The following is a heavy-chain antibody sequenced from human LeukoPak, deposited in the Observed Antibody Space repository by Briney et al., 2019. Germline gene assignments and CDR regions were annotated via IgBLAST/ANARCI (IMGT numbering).Heavy chain of an antibody. CDR2: ISTSGSNI. CDR3: AGSGGSSCFLGCGFDY. Sequence: PGGSLRLSCAASGFTFSDYYMSWIRQAPGKGLEWVSYISTSGSNIYYADSVRVRFTISRDDAKNSLYLQMNSLRAEDTAVYYCAGSGGSSCFLGCGFDYWGQGTLVTVSS. V-gene: IGHV3-11*04. J-gene: IGHJ4*02. CDR1: GFTFSDYY. D-gene: IGHD2-15*01.